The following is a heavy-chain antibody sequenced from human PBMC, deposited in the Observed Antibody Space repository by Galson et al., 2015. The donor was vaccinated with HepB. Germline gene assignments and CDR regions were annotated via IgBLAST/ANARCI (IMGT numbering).Heavy chain of an antibody. V-gene: IGHV3-30-3*01. CDR3: ARDRPLVMTTVTTGAFDI. CDR1: GFTFSSYA. D-gene: IGHD4-17*01. CDR2: ISYDGSNK. J-gene: IGHJ3*02. Sequence: SLRLSCAASGFTFSSYAMHWVRQAPGKGLEWVAVISYDGSNKYYADSVKGRFTISRDNSKNTLYLQMNSLRAEDTAVYYCARDRPLVMTTVTTGAFDIWGQGTMVTVSS.